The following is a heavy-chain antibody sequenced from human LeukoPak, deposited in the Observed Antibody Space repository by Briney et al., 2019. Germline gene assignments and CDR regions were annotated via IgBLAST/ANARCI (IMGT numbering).Heavy chain of an antibody. V-gene: IGHV4-59*12. CDR2: IYYSGST. CDR3: ARVGWMATNYYFDY. Sequence: SETLSLTCTVSGGSISSYYWSWIRQPPGKGLEWIGYIYYSGSTNYNPSLKSRVTISVDTSKNQFSLKLSSVTAADTAVYYCARVGWMATNYYFDYWGQGTLVTVSS. D-gene: IGHD5-24*01. CDR1: GGSISSYY. J-gene: IGHJ4*02.